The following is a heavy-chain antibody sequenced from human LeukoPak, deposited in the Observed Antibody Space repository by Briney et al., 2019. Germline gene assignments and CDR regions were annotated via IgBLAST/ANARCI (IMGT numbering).Heavy chain of an antibody. D-gene: IGHD3-3*01. CDR2: INPNSGGT. V-gene: IGHV1-2*02. CDR3: ARARSVLRFLECLLYY. Sequence: ASVKVSCKASGYTFTGYYMHWVRQAPGQGLEWMGWINPNSGGTNYAQKFQGRVTMTRDTSISTAYMELSRLRSDDTAVYYCARARSVLRFLECLLYYWGQGTLVTVSS. J-gene: IGHJ4*02. CDR1: GYTFTGYY.